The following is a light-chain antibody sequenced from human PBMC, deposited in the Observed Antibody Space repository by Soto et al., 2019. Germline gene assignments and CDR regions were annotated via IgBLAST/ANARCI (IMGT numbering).Light chain of an antibody. Sequence: QSVLTQPASVSGSPGQSITISCTGTSSDVGGYNYVSWYQQYPGKAPKLLIYEVSDRPSGISYRFSGSKSGNTASLTISGLQAEDEADYYCCSYAGSSTYVFGTGTKVTVL. J-gene: IGLJ1*01. CDR2: EVS. V-gene: IGLV2-14*01. CDR3: CSYAGSSTYV. CDR1: SSDVGGYNY.